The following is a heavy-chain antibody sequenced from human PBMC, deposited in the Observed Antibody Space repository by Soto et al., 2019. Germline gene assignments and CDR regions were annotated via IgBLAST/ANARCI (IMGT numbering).Heavy chain of an antibody. V-gene: IGHV4-61*01. J-gene: IGHJ4*02. D-gene: IGHD1-1*01. CDR3: ARARNRYFDY. CDR1: GGSMTTGSYF. CDR2: VFRSGSI. Sequence: QVQLQESSPGLVRPSESLSLTCNVSGGSMTTGSYFWSWIRQPPGKGLEWIGYVFRSGSINYSPSFKSRVTISIDTSKNQFSLMLKSVTAADTAVYFCARARNRYFDYWGQGALVTVSS.